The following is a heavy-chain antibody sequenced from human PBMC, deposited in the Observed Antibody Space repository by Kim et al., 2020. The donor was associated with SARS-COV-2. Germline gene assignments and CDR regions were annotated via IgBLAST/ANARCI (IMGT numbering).Heavy chain of an antibody. D-gene: IGHD2-21*01. J-gene: IGHJ4*02. CDR2: GRP. Sequence: GRPYYEESLQSRVTIALDSAKTFFSLKLTSVTAADTAMYYCARHKGASFDYWGQGTLVTVSS. V-gene: IGHV4-30-2*04. CDR3: ARHKGASFDY.